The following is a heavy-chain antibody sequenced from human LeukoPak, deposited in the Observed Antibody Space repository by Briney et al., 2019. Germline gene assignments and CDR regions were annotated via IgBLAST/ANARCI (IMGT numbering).Heavy chain of an antibody. Sequence: GGSLRLSCAVSGFTVNTNYMTWVRQAPGKGLEWVSLIYSGGTTYYADSVKGRFTISRDNSMNTLYLQMNSLRAEDTAVYYCARVGDFWSGYYSGRSFDVWGQGTMVTVSS. D-gene: IGHD3-3*01. V-gene: IGHV3-66*01. CDR3: ARVGDFWSGYYSGRSFDV. J-gene: IGHJ3*01. CDR1: GFTVNTNY. CDR2: IYSGGTT.